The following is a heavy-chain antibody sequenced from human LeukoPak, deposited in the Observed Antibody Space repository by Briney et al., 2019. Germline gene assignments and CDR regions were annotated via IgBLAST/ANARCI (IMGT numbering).Heavy chain of an antibody. J-gene: IGHJ4*02. CDR2: IYNSGST. CDR3: ATHDEAVAGY. CDR1: GGSISSSSYY. D-gene: IGHD6-19*01. Sequence: SETLSLTCTVSGGSISSSSYYWGWVRQPPGGGLGRVGSIYNSGSTYYNPSLKSQVTISLNTSKNQFSLKLSSVTAADTALYYFATHDEAVAGYWGQGTLVTVSS. V-gene: IGHV4-39*01.